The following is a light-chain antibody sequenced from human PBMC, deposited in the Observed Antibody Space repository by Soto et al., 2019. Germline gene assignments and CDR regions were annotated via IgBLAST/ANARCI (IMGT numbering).Light chain of an antibody. CDR1: QSIRSW. CDR3: QQYDNWPWT. Sequence: QMTQSPSTLSASVGDRVTITCRASQSIRSWLAWYQQRPGKAPKVLIYDASSLESGVPSRFSGSGSGTEFTLTISSLQPDDFATYYCQQYDNWPWTFGQGTKVDIK. CDR2: DAS. V-gene: IGKV1-5*01. J-gene: IGKJ1*01.